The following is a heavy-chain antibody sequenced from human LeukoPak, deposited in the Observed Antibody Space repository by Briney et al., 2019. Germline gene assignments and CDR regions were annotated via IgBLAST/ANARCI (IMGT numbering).Heavy chain of an antibody. CDR2: IIPIFGTA. CDR1: GGTFSSYA. V-gene: IGHV1-69*06. CDR3: ARSETGTTVNWFDP. Sequence: ASVKVSCKASGGTFSSYAISWVRQAPGQGLEWMGGIIPIFGTANYAQKFQGRVTITADKSTSTAYMELSSLRSEDTAVYYCARSETGTTVNWFDPGAREPWSPSPQ. D-gene: IGHD1-1*01. J-gene: IGHJ5*02.